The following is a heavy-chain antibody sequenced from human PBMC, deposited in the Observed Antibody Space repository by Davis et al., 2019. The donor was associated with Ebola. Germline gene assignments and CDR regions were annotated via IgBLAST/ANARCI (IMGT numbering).Heavy chain of an antibody. CDR2: ISSSSSTI. V-gene: IGHV3-48*01. CDR1: GFTFSSYS. J-gene: IGHJ4*02. Sequence: GGSLRLSCAASGFTFSSYSMNWVRQAPGKGLEWVSYISSSSSTIYYADSVKGRFTISRDNAKNSLYLQMNSLRAEDTALYYCAKDMIPLAVAAAGTALDYWGQGTLVTVSS. D-gene: IGHD6-13*01. CDR3: AKDMIPLAVAAAGTALDY.